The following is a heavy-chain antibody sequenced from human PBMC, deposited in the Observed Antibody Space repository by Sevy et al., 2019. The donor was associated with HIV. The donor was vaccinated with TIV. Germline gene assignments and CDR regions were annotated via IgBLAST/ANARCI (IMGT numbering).Heavy chain of an antibody. CDR2: ISYDGSNK. CDR1: GFTFSSYA. CDR3: ARGIAVAGIWDWYFDL. Sequence: GGYLRLSCAASGFTFSSYAMHWVRQAPGKGLEWVAVISYDGSNKYYADSVKGRFTISRDNSKNTLYLQMNSLRAEDTAVYYCARGIAVAGIWDWYFDLWGRGTLVTVSS. D-gene: IGHD6-19*01. J-gene: IGHJ2*01. V-gene: IGHV3-30-3*01.